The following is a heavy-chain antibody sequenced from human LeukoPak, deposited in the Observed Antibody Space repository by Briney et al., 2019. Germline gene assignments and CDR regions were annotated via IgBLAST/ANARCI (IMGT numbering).Heavy chain of an antibody. CDR3: TGGIRDYYYYYYMDV. CDR2: IRSKANSYAT. V-gene: IGHV3-73*01. Sequence: TGGSLKLSCAASGFTFSGSAMHWVRQASGKGLEWVGRIRSKANSYATAYAASVKGRFTISRDDSKNTAYLQMNSLKTEDTSLYHCTGGIRDYYYYYYMDVWGKGTTVTVSS. D-gene: IGHD2-21*01. CDR1: GFTFSGSA. J-gene: IGHJ6*03.